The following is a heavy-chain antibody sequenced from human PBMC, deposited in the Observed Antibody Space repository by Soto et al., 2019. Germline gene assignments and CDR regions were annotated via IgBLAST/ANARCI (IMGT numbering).Heavy chain of an antibody. CDR3: ARDWDIVVVPSKNAFDI. V-gene: IGHV1-3*01. J-gene: IGHJ3*02. CDR2: INAGNGNT. D-gene: IGHD2-2*01. Sequence: ASVKVSCKASRYTFTSYAMHWVRESPGQRLEWMGWINAGNGNTKYSQKFQGRVTITRDTSANTAYMELINVVCEDTAVYYCARDWDIVVVPSKNAFDIGGQGTMVTVS. CDR1: RYTFTSYA.